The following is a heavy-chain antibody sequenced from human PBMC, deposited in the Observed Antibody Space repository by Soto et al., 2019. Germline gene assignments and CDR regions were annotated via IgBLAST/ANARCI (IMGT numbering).Heavy chain of an antibody. CDR1: GGFTAIGAYC. CDR3: AIDQVEMATIGTFNYFSMAV. Sequence: SESMSPTCPLVGGFTAIGAYCWGWLREHPGKGREGIGYIYYSGSTYYNPSPKSQVTISVDKSKNQFSLKLSSVTAADTAVYYCAIDQVEMATIGTFNYFSMAVWGQRTTVSVSS. V-gene: IGHV4-30-4*01. J-gene: IGHJ6*02. CDR2: IYYSGST. D-gene: IGHD5-12*01.